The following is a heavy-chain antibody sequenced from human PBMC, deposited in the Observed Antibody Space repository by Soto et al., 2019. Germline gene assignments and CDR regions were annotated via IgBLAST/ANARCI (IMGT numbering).Heavy chain of an antibody. J-gene: IGHJ6*02. CDR1: GGSFSGYY. CDR2: INHRGST. CDR3: ARGSRVKIPAASGRDYYYHGLDV. V-gene: IGHV4-34*01. Sequence: QVQLQQWGAGLLKPSETLSLTCAVYGGSFSGYYWSWIRQPPGKGLEWIGEINHRGSTNYNPSLKRRVTISVDTSKHQFSLKLNSVTAADTAVYYCARGSRVKIPAASGRDYYYHGLDVWGQGTAVTVSS. D-gene: IGHD6-25*01.